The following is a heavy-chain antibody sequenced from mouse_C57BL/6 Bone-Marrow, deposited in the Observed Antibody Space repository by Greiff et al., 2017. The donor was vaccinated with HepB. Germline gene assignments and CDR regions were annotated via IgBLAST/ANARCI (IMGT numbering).Heavy chain of an antibody. V-gene: IGHV5-4*01. CDR1: GFTFSSYA. CDR3: ARDVYYGSSSQAWFAY. J-gene: IGHJ3*01. CDR2: ISDGGSYT. D-gene: IGHD1-1*01. Sequence: EVQLVESGGGLVKPGGSLKLSCAASGFTFSSYAMSWVRQTPEKRLEWVATISDGGSYTYYPDNVKGRFTISRDNAKNNLYLQMSHLKSEDTAMYYCARDVYYGSSSQAWFAYWGQGTLVTVSA.